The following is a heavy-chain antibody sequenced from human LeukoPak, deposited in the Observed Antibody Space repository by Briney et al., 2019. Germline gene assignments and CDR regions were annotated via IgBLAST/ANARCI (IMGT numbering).Heavy chain of an antibody. CDR2: ISGGGANT. V-gene: IGHV3-23*01. J-gene: IGHJ4*02. D-gene: IGHD6-19*01. CDR1: GFTFSDYY. CDR3: AKRITVAVGYYFDS. Sequence: GGSLRLSCAASGFTFSDYYMSWVRQAPGKGLEWVSSISGGGANTYYADSVKGRFTISRDDSKNMQFLQMNSLRPEDTAVYFCAKRITVAVGYYFDSWGQGTLVTVSS.